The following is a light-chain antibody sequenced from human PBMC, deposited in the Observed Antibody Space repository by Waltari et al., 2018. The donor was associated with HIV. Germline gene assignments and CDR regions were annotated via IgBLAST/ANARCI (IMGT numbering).Light chain of an antibody. CDR1: SSAVGGYNY. CDR3: SSYAGSNVI. J-gene: IGLJ2*01. Sequence: QSPLTQPPSASGSPGQSVPISCTATSSAVGGYNYVSWYQQHPDKAPKLMIYEVSKRPSGVPDRFSGSKSGNTASLTVSGLQAEDEADYYCSSYAGSNVIFGGGTKLTVL. CDR2: EVS. V-gene: IGLV2-8*01.